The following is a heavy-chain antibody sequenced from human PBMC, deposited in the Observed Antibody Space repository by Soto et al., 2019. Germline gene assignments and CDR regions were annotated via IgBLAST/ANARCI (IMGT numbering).Heavy chain of an antibody. CDR1: GGTFSSYT. D-gene: IGHD3-10*01. Sequence: ASVKVSCKASGGTFSSYTISWVRQAPGQGLEWMGRIIPILGIANYAQKFQGRVTITADKSTSTAYMELSSLRSEDTAVYYCARDSGHSDYGSGSYIAYWGQGTLVTVSS. J-gene: IGHJ4*02. CDR3: ARDSGHSDYGSGSYIAY. CDR2: IIPILGIA. V-gene: IGHV1-69*04.